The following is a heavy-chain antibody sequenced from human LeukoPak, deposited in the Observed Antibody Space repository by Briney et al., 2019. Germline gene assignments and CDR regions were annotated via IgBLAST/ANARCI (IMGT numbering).Heavy chain of an antibody. Sequence: GGSLRLSCASSGFTFSTYSMNWVRQAPGKGLEWVSSISSSSSYIYYADSVKGRFTISRDNAKNSLYLQMNSLRAEDTAVYYCATDQPPSYSGSYYGFDYWGQGTLVTVS. V-gene: IGHV3-21*01. CDR2: ISSSSSYI. CDR3: ATDQPPSYSGSYYGFDY. J-gene: IGHJ4*02. CDR1: GFTFSTYS. D-gene: IGHD1-26*01.